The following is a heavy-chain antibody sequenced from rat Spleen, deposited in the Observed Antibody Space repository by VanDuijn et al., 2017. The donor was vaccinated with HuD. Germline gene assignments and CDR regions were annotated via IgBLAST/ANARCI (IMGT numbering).Heavy chain of an antibody. V-gene: IGHV5-27*01. D-gene: IGHD1-4*01. CDR3: TTGYKGYFDF. CDR1: GFTFSNYY. Sequence: EVQLVESGGGLVQPGRSLKLSCAASGFTFSNYYMAWVRQAPKKGLEWVATISTSGSRTYYPDSVKGRFTISRDNAKSSLYLQMNSLKSEDTATYYCTTGYKGYFDFWGPGTMVTVSS. J-gene: IGHJ1*01. CDR2: ISTSGSRT.